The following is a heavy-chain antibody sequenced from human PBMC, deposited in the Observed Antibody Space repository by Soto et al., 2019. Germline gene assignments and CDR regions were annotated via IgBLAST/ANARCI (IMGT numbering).Heavy chain of an antibody. J-gene: IGHJ6*02. Sequence: GESLKISCNGSGYNFDTYWINWVGQTPGKGLEWMGRIDPIDSKTKYSPSLEGHITISVDKSISTTYLQWSSLKASDTAIYYCARRIAAAGGYYYYAFDVWGQGTAVTSP. D-gene: IGHD6-13*01. CDR2: IDPIDSKT. CDR1: GYNFDTYW. CDR3: ARRIAAAGGYYYYAFDV. V-gene: IGHV5-10-1*01.